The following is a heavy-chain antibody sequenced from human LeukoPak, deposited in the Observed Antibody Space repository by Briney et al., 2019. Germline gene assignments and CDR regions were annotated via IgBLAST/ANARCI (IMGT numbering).Heavy chain of an antibody. Sequence: GGSLRLSCAASGFTFSPYSMNWIRQAPGKGLEWVSYITGSSNRIHYADSVKGRFTISRDNSKNTLYLQMNSLRAEDTAVYYCARVRIQLWSDAFDIWGQGTMVTVSS. J-gene: IGHJ3*02. CDR1: GFTFSPYS. V-gene: IGHV3-48*01. CDR2: ITGSSNRI. D-gene: IGHD5-18*01. CDR3: ARVRIQLWSDAFDI.